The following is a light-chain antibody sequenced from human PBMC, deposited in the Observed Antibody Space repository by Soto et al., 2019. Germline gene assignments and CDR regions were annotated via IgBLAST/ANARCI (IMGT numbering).Light chain of an antibody. CDR1: QSIVTY. V-gene: IGKV1-33*01. CDR3: QQYDNLPLT. Sequence: DIQMTQSPSSLSASVGDRVTITCRASQSIVTYLNWYQQKPEKAPKLLIYDASNLETGVPSRFSGSGSGTDFTFTISSLQPEGIATYYCQQYDNLPLTFGGGTKVDIK. J-gene: IGKJ4*01. CDR2: DAS.